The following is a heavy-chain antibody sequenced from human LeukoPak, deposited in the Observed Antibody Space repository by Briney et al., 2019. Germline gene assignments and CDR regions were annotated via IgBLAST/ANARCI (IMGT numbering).Heavy chain of an antibody. V-gene: IGHV3-30*02. CDR2: IRYDGSNK. J-gene: IGHJ4*02. D-gene: IGHD2-8*01. Sequence: GGSLRLSCAASGFTFSSYGMHWVRQAPGKGLEWVAFIRYDGSNKYYADSVKGRFTISRDNSKNALYLQMDSLRAEDTAVYYCARGPTNGQAFDYWGQGTLVSVSS. CDR1: GFTFSSYG. CDR3: ARGPTNGQAFDY.